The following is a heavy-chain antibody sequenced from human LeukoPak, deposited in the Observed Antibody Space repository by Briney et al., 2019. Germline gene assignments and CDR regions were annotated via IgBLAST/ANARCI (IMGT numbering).Heavy chain of an antibody. V-gene: IGHV4-4*07. CDR1: GGSISSYY. CDR3: ARGDTNFYGSGSYQVPFDY. J-gene: IGHJ4*02. D-gene: IGHD3-10*01. Sequence: SSETLSLTCTVSGGSISSYYWSWIRQPAGKGLEWIGRIYTSGSTNYNPSLKSRVTMSVDTSKNQFSLKLTSLTAADTAVYYCARGDTNFYGSGSYQVPFDYWGQGTLVTVSS. CDR2: IYTSGST.